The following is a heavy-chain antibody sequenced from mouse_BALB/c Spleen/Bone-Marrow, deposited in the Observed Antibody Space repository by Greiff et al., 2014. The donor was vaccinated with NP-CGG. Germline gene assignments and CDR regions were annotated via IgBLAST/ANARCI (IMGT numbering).Heavy chain of an antibody. CDR3: ARNHRGYYFDY. CDR1: GFSLTTYG. V-gene: IGHV2-2*02. CDR2: IWTGGST. J-gene: IGHJ2*01. Sequence: QVQLQQSGPGLVQPSQSPSITCTVSGFSLTTYGVHWVRQSPGKGLEWLGVIWTGGSTDYNAAFITRLSISKDNSKSQVFFEMNSLQANGTAIYYCARNHRGYYFDYWGQGTTLTVSS. D-gene: IGHD3-1*01.